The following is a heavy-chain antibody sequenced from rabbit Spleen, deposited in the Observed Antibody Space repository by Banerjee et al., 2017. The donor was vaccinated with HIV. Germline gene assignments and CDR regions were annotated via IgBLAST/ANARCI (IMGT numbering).Heavy chain of an antibody. CDR2: IYVAGSVDT. V-gene: IGHV1S45*01. CDR1: GFSFSSSYW. CDR3: ARGVYDDYDTYYFDL. D-gene: IGHD2-1*01. J-gene: IGHJ4*01. Sequence: QQQLEESGGDLVKPEGSLTLTCTASGFSFSSSYWICWVRQAPGKGLEWIACIYVAGSVDTDYANWATGRFTISKTSSTTVTLQMTSLTAAETATYFCARGVYDDYDTYYFDLWGQGTLVTVS.